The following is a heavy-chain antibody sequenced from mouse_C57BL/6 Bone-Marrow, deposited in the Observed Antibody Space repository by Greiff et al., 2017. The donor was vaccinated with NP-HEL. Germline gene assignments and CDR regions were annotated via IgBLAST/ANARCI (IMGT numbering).Heavy chain of an antibody. CDR3: ARRGSTVVATPRY. CDR1: GYTFTSYW. D-gene: IGHD1-1*01. J-gene: IGHJ2*01. V-gene: IGHV1-64*01. Sequence: QVQLQQSGAELVKPGASVKLSCKASGYTFTSYWMHWVKQRPGQGLEWIGMIHPNSGSTNYNEKFKSKATLTVDKSSSTAYMQLSSLTSEDSAVYYCARRGSTVVATPRYWGQGTTLTVSS. CDR2: IHPNSGST.